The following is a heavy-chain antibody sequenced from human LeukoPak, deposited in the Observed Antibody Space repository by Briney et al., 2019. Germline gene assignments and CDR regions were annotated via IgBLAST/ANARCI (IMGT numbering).Heavy chain of an antibody. D-gene: IGHD3-22*01. V-gene: IGHV1-69*04. CDR3: ARWYYYDSSGSDYYFDY. Sequence: ASVKVSCKASGGTFSSYAISWVRQAPGQGLEWMGRIIPIFGIANYAQKSQGRVTITADKSTSTAYMELSSLRSEDTAVYYCARWYYYDSSGSDYYFDYWGQGTLVTVSS. CDR1: GGTFSSYA. J-gene: IGHJ4*02. CDR2: IIPIFGIA.